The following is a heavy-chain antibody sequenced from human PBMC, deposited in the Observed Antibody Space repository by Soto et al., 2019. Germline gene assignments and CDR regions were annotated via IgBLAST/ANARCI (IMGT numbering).Heavy chain of an antibody. Sequence: EVQLLESGGGLVQPGGSLRLSCAASGFTFSSYAVSWVRQAPGKGLEWVSAISGSGGSTYYADSVKGRFTISRDNSKNTLYLQMNSLRAEDTAVYYCAKNPSPYYYGSGSYQGYWGQGTLVTVSS. V-gene: IGHV3-23*01. CDR2: ISGSGGST. CDR1: GFTFSSYA. D-gene: IGHD3-10*01. J-gene: IGHJ4*02. CDR3: AKNPSPYYYGSGSYQGY.